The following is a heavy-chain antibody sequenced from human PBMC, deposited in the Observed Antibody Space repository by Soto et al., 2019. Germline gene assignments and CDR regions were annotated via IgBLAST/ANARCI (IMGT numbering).Heavy chain of an antibody. CDR3: ARERKYSSSWYAFDI. J-gene: IGHJ3*02. CDR2: INPNSGGT. Sequence: ASVKVSCKASGYTFTGYYMHWVRQAPGQGLEWMGWINPNSGGTNYAQKFQGWVTMTRDTSISTAYMELSRLRSDDTAVYYCARERKYSSSWYAFDIWGQGTMVTVSS. V-gene: IGHV1-2*04. D-gene: IGHD6-13*01. CDR1: GYTFTGYY.